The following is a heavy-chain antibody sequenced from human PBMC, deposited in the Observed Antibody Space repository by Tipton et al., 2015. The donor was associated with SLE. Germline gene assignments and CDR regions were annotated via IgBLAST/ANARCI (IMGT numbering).Heavy chain of an antibody. J-gene: IGHJ3*02. CDR1: GGSISSYY. CDR3: ARAEGSWDAFDI. CDR2: IYYSGST. D-gene: IGHD2-15*01. V-gene: IGHV4-59*01. Sequence: TLSLTCTVSGGSISSYYWSWIRQPPGRGLEWIGYIYYSGSTNYNPSLKSRVTISVDTSKNQFSLKLSSVTAADTAVYYCARAEGSWDAFDIWGQGTAVIVSS.